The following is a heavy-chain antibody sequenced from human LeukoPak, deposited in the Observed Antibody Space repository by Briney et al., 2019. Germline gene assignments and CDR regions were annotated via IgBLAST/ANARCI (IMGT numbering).Heavy chain of an antibody. J-gene: IGHJ4*02. CDR3: AKAQTLDYYGSGSYYNYYFDY. CDR2: ISYDGSNK. Sequence: GGSLRLSCAASGFTFSSYGMHWVRQAPGKGLEWVAVISYDGSNKYYADSVKGRFTISRDNSKNTLYLQMNSLRAEDTAVYYCAKAQTLDYYGSGSYYNYYFDYWGQGTLVTVSS. CDR1: GFTFSSYG. V-gene: IGHV3-30*19. D-gene: IGHD3-10*01.